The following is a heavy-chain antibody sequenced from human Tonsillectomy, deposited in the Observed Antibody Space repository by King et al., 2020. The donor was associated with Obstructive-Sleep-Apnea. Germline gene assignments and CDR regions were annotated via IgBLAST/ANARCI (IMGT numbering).Heavy chain of an antibody. Sequence: QLVQSGGGLVQPGRSLRLSCTASGFTFPDYTLSWFRQAPGKGLEWVGFIRTKVYGGTAEYAASVKGRFTISRHDSKSIAYLQMNSLKTEETALYYCTRDGSGWPRDAFDIWGQGTMVTVSS. V-gene: IGHV3-49*03. CDR1: GFTFPDYT. CDR3: TRDGSGWPRDAFDI. D-gene: IGHD6-19*01. J-gene: IGHJ3*02. CDR2: IRTKVYGGTA.